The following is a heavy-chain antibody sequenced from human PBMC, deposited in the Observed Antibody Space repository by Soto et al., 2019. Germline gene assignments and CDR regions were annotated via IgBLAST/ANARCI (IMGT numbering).Heavy chain of an antibody. D-gene: IGHD1-26*01. CDR3: ARLIGLKELDY. Sequence: ASETLSLTCTVSGGSISRSGYYWGWIRQPPGKGLEWIGSIYYSGSTYYNPSLKSRVTLSVDTSKNQFSLKSSVTAADTAVYYCARLIGLKELDYWGQGTLVTVSS. V-gene: IGHV4-39*01. CDR1: GGSISRSGYY. J-gene: IGHJ4*02. CDR2: IYYSGST.